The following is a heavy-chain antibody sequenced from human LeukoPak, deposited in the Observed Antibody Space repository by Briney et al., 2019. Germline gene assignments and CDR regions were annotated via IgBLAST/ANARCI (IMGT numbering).Heavy chain of an antibody. J-gene: IGHJ4*02. CDR3: VRDPPEREELFDY. CDR2: INSDGSST. Sequence: SGGSLRLSCAASGFTFSSYAMSWVRQAPGKGLVWVSRINSDGSSTNYADSVKGRCTISRDNAKNTLYLQMNSLRAEDTAVYYCVRDPPEREELFDYWGQGTLVTVSS. D-gene: IGHD1-26*01. V-gene: IGHV3-74*01. CDR1: GFTFSSYA.